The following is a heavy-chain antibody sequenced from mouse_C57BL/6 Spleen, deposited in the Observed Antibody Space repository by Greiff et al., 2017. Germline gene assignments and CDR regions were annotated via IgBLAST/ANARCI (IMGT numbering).Heavy chain of an antibody. CDR2: IDPNSGGT. V-gene: IGHV1-72*01. D-gene: IGHD2-1*01. CDR3: ARFYYGNYGYYAMDY. J-gene: IGHJ4*01. CDR1: GYTFTSYW. Sequence: QVHVKQPGAELVKPGASVKLSCKASGYTFTSYWMHWVKQRPGRGLEWIGRIDPNSGGTKYNEKFKSKATLTVDKPSSTAYMQLSSLTSEDSAVYYCARFYYGNYGYYAMDYWGQGTSVTVSS.